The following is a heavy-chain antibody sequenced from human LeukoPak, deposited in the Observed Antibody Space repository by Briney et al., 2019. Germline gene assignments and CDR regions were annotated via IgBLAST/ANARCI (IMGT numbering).Heavy chain of an antibody. CDR3: ARVATWFGDPLGYFDY. D-gene: IGHD3-10*01. Sequence: GGSLRLSCAASGFTFSTYGMHWVRQAPGKGLEWVAFIVYDGTNKHYADSVKGRFTVSRDNSKNTLYVQMNSLRAEDTAVYYCARVATWFGDPLGYFDYWGQGTLVTVSS. J-gene: IGHJ4*02. V-gene: IGHV3-30*02. CDR1: GFTFSTYG. CDR2: IVYDGTNK.